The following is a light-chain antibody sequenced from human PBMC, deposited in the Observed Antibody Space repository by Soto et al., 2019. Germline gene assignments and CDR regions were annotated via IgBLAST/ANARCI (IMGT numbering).Light chain of an antibody. CDR2: GAS. CDR1: QSVSSN. J-gene: IGKJ5*01. V-gene: IGKV3-15*01. CDR3: QQYKNWPPIT. Sequence: EIVMTQSPATLSVSPGERATLSCRASQSVSSNLAWYQQKPGQAPRLLIYGASIRATGIPARFSGSGSGTEFTLTINSLQSEDFAVYFCQQYKNWPPITLGQGTRLEIK.